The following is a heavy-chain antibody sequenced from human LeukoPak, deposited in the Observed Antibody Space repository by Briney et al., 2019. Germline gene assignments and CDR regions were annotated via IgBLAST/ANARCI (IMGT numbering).Heavy chain of an antibody. CDR2: IYHSGST. CDR3: ARRAYDSSGYYYEDAFDI. D-gene: IGHD3-22*01. V-gene: IGHV4-38-2*02. J-gene: IGHJ3*02. Sequence: SETLSLTCTVSGYSISSGYYWGWIRQPPGKGLEWIGSIYHSGSTYYNPSLKSRITISVDTSKNQFSLKLSSVTAADTAVYYCARRAYDSSGYYYEDAFDIWGQGTMVTVSS. CDR1: GYSISSGYY.